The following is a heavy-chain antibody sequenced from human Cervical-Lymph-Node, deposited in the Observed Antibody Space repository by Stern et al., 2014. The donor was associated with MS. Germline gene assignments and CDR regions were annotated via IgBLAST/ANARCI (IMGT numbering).Heavy chain of an antibody. CDR3: ARDAPGPVDQTACYDY. Sequence: VQLVQSGAEVKQPGPSVKVSCKASTHTFIAYHLHWVRQAPGQGLEWMGWIDCNSGATKYAQKLQGRVTMTRDTSISTAYMELSSLTSDDTAVYYCARDAPGPVDQTACYDYWGQGTLVTVSS. J-gene: IGHJ4*02. CDR2: IDCNSGAT. CDR1: THTFIAYH. D-gene: IGHD2-21*01. V-gene: IGHV1-2*02.